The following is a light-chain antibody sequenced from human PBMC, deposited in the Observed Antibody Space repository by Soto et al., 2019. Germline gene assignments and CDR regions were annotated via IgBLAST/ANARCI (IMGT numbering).Light chain of an antibody. CDR2: GNS. J-gene: IGLJ1*01. CDR3: SSYTTSSTRV. Sequence: QSVLAQPPSVSGAPGQKVTISCTGSSSNIGAGYDLHWYQQLPGTAPKLLLYGNSNRPSGVPDRFSGSKSGNTASLTISGLQAEDEADYYCSSYTTSSTRVFGTGTKLTVL. V-gene: IGLV1-40*01. CDR1: SSNIGAGYD.